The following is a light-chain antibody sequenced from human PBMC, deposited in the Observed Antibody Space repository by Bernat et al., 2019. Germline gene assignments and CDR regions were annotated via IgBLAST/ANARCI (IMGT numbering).Light chain of an antibody. CDR1: SSDVGTYNL. J-gene: IGLJ3*02. CDR2: EVT. CDR3: CSYAGSSNWV. V-gene: IGLV2-23*02. Sequence: QSALTQPASVSGSPGQSITISCTGTSSDVGTYNLVSWYQHHPGNAPKLMIYEVTRGPSGVSERFSGSKSGNTASLTISGLQAEDEADYYCCSYAGSSNWVFGGGTKLTVL.